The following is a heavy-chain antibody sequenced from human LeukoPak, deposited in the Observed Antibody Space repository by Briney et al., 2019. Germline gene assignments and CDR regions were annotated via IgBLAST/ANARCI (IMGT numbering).Heavy chain of an antibody. CDR2: VYYSGRT. CDR1: GDSISSYY. Sequence: PSETLSLTCTVSGDSISSYYWSWLRQPPGKRLEWIGHVYYSGRTTYNPSLRSRLTISVDTSTSQLSLKLSSVTAADTAVYYCARHKPTGSYPLEVWGQGTLVTVSS. V-gene: IGHV4-59*08. J-gene: IGHJ4*02. CDR3: ARHKPTGSYPLEV. D-gene: IGHD3-10*01.